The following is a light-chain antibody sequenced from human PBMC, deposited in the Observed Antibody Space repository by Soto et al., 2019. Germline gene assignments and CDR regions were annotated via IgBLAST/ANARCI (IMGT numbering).Light chain of an antibody. V-gene: IGLV2-23*01. CDR1: SSDVGSYNL. Sequence: QSALTQPASVPGSPGQSITISCTGTSSDVGSYNLVSWYQQHPGKAPKLMIYEGSKRPSGVSNRFSGSKSGNTASLTISGLQAEEEVDYSCCLNPGSSTSAFGTGTKHTAL. J-gene: IGLJ1*01. CDR3: CLNPGSSTSA. CDR2: EGS.